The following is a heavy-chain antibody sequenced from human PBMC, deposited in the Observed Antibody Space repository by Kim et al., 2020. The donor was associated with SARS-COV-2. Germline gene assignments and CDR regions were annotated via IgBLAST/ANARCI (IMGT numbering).Heavy chain of an antibody. CDR2: IKQDGSEK. CDR3: ARGEQWLVNDWFDP. D-gene: IGHD6-19*01. Sequence: GGSLRLSCAASGFTFSSYWMSWVRQAPGKGLEWVANIKQDGSEKYYVDSVKGRFTISRDNAKNSLYLQMNSLRADDTAVYYCARGEQWLVNDWFDPWGQGTLVTVSS. CDR1: GFTFSSYW. V-gene: IGHV3-7*01. J-gene: IGHJ5*02.